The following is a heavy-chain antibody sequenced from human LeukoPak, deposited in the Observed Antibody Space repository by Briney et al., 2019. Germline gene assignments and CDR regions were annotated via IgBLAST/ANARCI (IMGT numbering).Heavy chain of an antibody. CDR1: GFTFSTYA. CDR2: IRYDGTDK. Sequence: GGSLRLSCAASGFTFSTYAMRWVRQAPGKGLEWVAFIRYDGTDKYFADSVKGRFTISRDNSKNTLYLQVNSLRSEDTAVYYCAKEWSNGWYYFDYWGQGTLVTVSS. J-gene: IGHJ4*02. D-gene: IGHD6-19*01. V-gene: IGHV3-30*02. CDR3: AKEWSNGWYYFDY.